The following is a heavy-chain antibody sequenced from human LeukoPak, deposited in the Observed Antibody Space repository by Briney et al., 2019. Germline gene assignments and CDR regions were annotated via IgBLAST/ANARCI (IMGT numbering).Heavy chain of an antibody. D-gene: IGHD3-3*01. Sequence: SETLSLTCAVYGGSFSGCYWSWIRQPPGKGLEWIGEINHSGSTNYNPSLKSRVTISVDTSKNQFSLKLSSVTAADTAVYYCARDFGVVVYYFDYWGQGTLVTVSS. CDR1: GGSFSGCY. CDR3: ARDFGVVVYYFDY. V-gene: IGHV4-34*01. J-gene: IGHJ4*02. CDR2: INHSGST.